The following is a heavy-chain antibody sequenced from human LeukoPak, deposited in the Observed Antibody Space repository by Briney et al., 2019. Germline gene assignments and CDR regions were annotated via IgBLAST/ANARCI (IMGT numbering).Heavy chain of an antibody. CDR3: AKDLRHGDYGGEADY. Sequence: PGGSLRLSCAASGVTFSSYGMHWVRQAPGKGLEWVAVISYDGSNKYYADSVKGRFTISRDNSKNTLYLQMNSLRAEDTAVYYCAKDLRHGDYGGEADYWGQGTLVTVSS. CDR1: GVTFSSYG. CDR2: ISYDGSNK. V-gene: IGHV3-30*18. D-gene: IGHD4-17*01. J-gene: IGHJ4*02.